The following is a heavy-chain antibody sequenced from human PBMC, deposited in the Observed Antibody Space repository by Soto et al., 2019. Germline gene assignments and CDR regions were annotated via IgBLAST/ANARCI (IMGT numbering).Heavy chain of an antibody. CDR1: GGTFRSYA. J-gene: IGHJ4*02. CDR2: IIPIFGTA. Sequence: GASVKVSCKASGGTFRSYAISWVRQAPGQGLEWMGGIIPIFGTANYAQKFQGRVTITADESTSTAYMELSSLRSEDTAVYYCARLGYSYGYAFDYWGQGTLVTVSS. V-gene: IGHV1-69*13. D-gene: IGHD5-18*01. CDR3: ARLGYSYGYAFDY.